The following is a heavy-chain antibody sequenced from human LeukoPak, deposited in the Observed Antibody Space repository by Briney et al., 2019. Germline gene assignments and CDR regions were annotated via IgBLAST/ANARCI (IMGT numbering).Heavy chain of an antibody. Sequence: GGSLRLSCAASGFTVSSNYMSWVRQAPGKGLEWVAVISYDGSNKYYADSVKGRITISRDNSKNTLYLQMNSLRAEDTAVYYCAKVLGSGSYYFYYAMDVWGQGTTVTVSS. V-gene: IGHV3-30*18. CDR2: ISYDGSNK. D-gene: IGHD3-10*01. CDR1: GFTVSSNY. J-gene: IGHJ6*02. CDR3: AKVLGSGSYYFYYAMDV.